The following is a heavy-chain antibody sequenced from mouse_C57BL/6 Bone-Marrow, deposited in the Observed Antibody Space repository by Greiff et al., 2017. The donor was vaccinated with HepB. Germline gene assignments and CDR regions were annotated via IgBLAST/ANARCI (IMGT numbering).Heavy chain of an antibody. V-gene: IGHV1-54*01. CDR1: GYAFTNYL. CDR2: INPGSGGT. J-gene: IGHJ2*01. Sequence: QVHVKQSGAELVRPGTSVKVSCKASGYAFTNYLIEWVKQRPGQGLEWIGVINPGSGGTNYNEKFKGKATLTADKSSSTAYMQLSSLTSEDSAVYFCARGYGSSYYFDYWGQGTTLTVSS. D-gene: IGHD1-1*01. CDR3: ARGYGSSYYFDY.